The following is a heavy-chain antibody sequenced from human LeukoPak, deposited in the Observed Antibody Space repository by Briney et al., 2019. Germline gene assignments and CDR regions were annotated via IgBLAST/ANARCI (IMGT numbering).Heavy chain of an antibody. CDR3: ARVVVVVAATARKMYNWFDP. J-gene: IGHJ5*02. Sequence: ASVKVSCKASGGTFSSYAISWVRQAPGQGLEWMGGIIPIFGTANYAQKFQGRVTITADESTSTAYMELSSLRSEDTAVYYCARVVVVVAATARKMYNWFDPWGQGTLVTVSS. D-gene: IGHD2-15*01. CDR1: GGTFSSYA. CDR2: IIPIFGTA. V-gene: IGHV1-69*13.